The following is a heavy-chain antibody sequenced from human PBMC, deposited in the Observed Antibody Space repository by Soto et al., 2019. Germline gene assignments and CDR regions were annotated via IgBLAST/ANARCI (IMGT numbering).Heavy chain of an antibody. V-gene: IGHV4-34*09. Sequence: SETLSLTCSVDGGYFSGYYWSWIRQHTGKGLEWIGEIYYSGSTNYTPSLKSRLTISLDTSQNQVSLRLSSVTAADTAVYYCARLKSRYYKIISYSFDYWGRGALVTVSS. CDR3: ARLKSRYYKIISYSFDY. J-gene: IGHJ4*02. CDR2: IYYSGST. D-gene: IGHD3-10*01. CDR1: GGYFSGYY.